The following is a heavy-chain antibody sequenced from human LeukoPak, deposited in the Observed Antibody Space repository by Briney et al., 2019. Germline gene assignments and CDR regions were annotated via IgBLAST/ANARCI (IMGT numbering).Heavy chain of an antibody. CDR1: GYTFADYY. V-gene: IGHV1-2*04. Sequence: GASVKVSCKASGYTFADYYIHWVRQAPGQGLEWMGLINPNAGGTHYAQKLQGWVTMTRDTSITTAYMELSRLRSDDTAVYYCARRPIVGVPAPIDYWGQGNLVTVSS. D-gene: IGHD2-2*01. CDR2: INPNAGGT. J-gene: IGHJ4*02. CDR3: ARRPIVGVPAPIDY.